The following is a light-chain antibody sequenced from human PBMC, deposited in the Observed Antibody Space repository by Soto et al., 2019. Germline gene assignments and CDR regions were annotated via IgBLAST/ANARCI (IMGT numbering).Light chain of an antibody. Sequence: EIVLTQSPGTLSLSPGERATLSCRASPSVSSSYLAWYQQKPVQAPRLLLYGASSTATGIPDRFSGSGSGTDFTLTISRLEPEDFAVYYCHQYGSSPIFSFGTGTKVDIK. CDR1: PSVSSSY. CDR2: GAS. J-gene: IGKJ3*01. V-gene: IGKV3-20*01. CDR3: HQYGSSPIFS.